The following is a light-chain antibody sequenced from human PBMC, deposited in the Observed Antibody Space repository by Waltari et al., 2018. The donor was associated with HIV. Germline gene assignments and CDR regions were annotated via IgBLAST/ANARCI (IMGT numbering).Light chain of an antibody. Sequence: IQMTQSPSSSSASVGDGLSITCRASHDIRNYLAWYQQKPGKVPKLLIYGASTVQSGVPFRFSGGGSGTDFTLTITSLQTEDVATYYCQQYRSAPLTFGQGTKLEIK. CDR1: HDIRNY. V-gene: IGKV1-27*01. CDR2: GAS. CDR3: QQYRSAPLT. J-gene: IGKJ1*01.